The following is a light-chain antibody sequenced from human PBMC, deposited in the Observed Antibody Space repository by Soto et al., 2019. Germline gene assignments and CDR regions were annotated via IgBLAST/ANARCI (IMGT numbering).Light chain of an antibody. CDR3: SSYTGTSTYV. J-gene: IGLJ1*01. Sequence: VLTQPASVYGSPGQSITISCTGTSSDVGGYNYVSWYQQYPGKAPKLMIYHVSNRPSGVSNRFSGSKSGNSASLTISGLQPEDEADYYCSSYTGTSTYVFGTGTKVTVL. V-gene: IGLV2-14*01. CDR2: HVS. CDR1: SSDVGGYNY.